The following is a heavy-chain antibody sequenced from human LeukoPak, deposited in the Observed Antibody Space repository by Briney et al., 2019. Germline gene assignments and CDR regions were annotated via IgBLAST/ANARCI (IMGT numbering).Heavy chain of an antibody. Sequence: ASVKVSCKASGYTFTSYGISWVRQAPGQGLEWMGWISAYNGNTNYAQKLQGRVTMTTATSTSTAYMELRSLRSDDTAVYYCARNGQWELANWFDPWGQGTLVTVSS. CDR1: GYTFTSYG. V-gene: IGHV1-18*01. J-gene: IGHJ5*02. CDR3: ARNGQWELANWFDP. CDR2: ISAYNGNT. D-gene: IGHD1-26*01.